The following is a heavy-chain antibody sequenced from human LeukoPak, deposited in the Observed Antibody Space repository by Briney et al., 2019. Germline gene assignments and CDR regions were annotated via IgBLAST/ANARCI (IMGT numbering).Heavy chain of an antibody. CDR1: GGSISSGAYY. CDR3: AELGITMIGGV. J-gene: IGHJ6*04. CDR2: INSDGSST. Sequence: PSETLSLTCIVSGGSISSGAYYWAWIRQPPGKGLVWVSLINSDGSSTTYADSVKGRFSISRDNAKNSLYLQMNSLRAEDTAVYYCAELGITMIGGVWGKGTTVTISS. V-gene: IGHV3-74*01. D-gene: IGHD3-10*02.